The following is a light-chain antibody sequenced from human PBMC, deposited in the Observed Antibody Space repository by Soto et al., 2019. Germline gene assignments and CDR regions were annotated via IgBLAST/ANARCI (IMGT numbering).Light chain of an antibody. CDR2: DAS. CDR3: QQYRGKPFT. CDR1: QSIDSW. V-gene: IGKV1-5*01. J-gene: IGKJ2*01. Sequence: DIQMTQSPCTLSASVGDRVTVACRASQSIDSWLAWYQQKPGKAPKFLIYDASDLESGVPSRFSGSGSGTEFTLPISSLQPDDFATYYCQQYRGKPFTFGQGTKVEIK.